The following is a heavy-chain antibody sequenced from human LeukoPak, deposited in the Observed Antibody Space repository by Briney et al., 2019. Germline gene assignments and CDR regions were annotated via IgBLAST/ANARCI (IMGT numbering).Heavy chain of an antibody. J-gene: IGHJ4*02. CDR1: GYSISSGYY. Sequence: SETLSLTCTVSGYSISSGYYWGWIRQPPGKGLEWIGSIYHSGSTYYNPSLKSRVTISVDTSKNQFSLKLSSVTAADTAVYYCARGGLIASDYWGQGTLVTVSS. V-gene: IGHV4-38-2*02. CDR3: ARGGLIASDY. CDR2: IYHSGST. D-gene: IGHD3-16*02.